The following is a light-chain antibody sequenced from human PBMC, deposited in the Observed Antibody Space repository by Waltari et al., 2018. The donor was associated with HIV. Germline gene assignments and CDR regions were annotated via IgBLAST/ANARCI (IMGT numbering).Light chain of an antibody. CDR2: WGD. J-gene: IGLJ3*02. V-gene: IGLV6-57*04. Sequence: NFMLTQPHSVSESPGKTVTISCTRSSGRIVSSYVQWYQQRPGSAPTTVISWGDGRPSGVPDRFSGSIDSSSNTASLSCCGLKPEDEADYYCQHCDSTNRWVFGGGTKLTVL. CDR3: QHCDSTNRWV. CDR1: SGRIVSSY.